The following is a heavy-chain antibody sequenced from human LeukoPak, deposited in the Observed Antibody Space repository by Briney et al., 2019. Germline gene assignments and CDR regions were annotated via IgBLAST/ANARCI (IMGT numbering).Heavy chain of an antibody. Sequence: QPGGSLRLSCAASGLTFSRFAMSWVRQAPGKGLEWVSTNIGSGETTYYADSVKGRFTISRDNLKNTLYVQMNSLRVEDTAVYYCAKGHSAHGTGFDYWGQGTLVIVSS. V-gene: IGHV3-23*01. CDR1: GLTFSRFA. J-gene: IGHJ4*02. CDR2: NIGSGETT. CDR3: AKGHSAHGTGFDY. D-gene: IGHD1-1*01.